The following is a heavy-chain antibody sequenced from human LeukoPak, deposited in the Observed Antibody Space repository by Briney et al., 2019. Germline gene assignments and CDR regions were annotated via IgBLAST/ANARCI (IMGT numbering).Heavy chain of an antibody. D-gene: IGHD3-10*01. J-gene: IGHJ6*02. CDR2: ISYDGSNK. Sequence: GGSLRLSCAASGFTFSSYAMHWVRQAPGKGLEWVAVISYDGSNKYYADSVKGRFTISRDNSKNTLYLQMNSLRAEDTAVYYCAKDLWFGELFIPDYYYYGMDVWGQGTTVTVSS. V-gene: IGHV3-30-3*01. CDR1: GFTFSSYA. CDR3: AKDLWFGELFIPDYYYYGMDV.